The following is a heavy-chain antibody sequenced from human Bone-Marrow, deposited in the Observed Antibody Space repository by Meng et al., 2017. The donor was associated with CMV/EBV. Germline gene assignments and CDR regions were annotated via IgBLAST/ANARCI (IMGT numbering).Heavy chain of an antibody. Sequence: GGSLRLSCAASGFTFSSYWMSWVRQAPGKGLEWVSGISWNSGSIGYADSVKGRFTISRDNAKNSLYLQMNSLRAEDTALYYCAKGFGGPYYFDYWGQGTLVTISS. D-gene: IGHD3-10*01. CDR2: ISWNSGSI. J-gene: IGHJ4*02. V-gene: IGHV3-9*01. CDR3: AKGFGGPYYFDY. CDR1: GFTFSSYW.